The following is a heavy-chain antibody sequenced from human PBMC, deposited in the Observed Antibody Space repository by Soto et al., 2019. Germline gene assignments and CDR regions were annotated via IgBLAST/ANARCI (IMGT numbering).Heavy chain of an antibody. J-gene: IGHJ4*02. CDR2: IIPIFGTA. CDR1: GGTFSSYA. Sequence: QVQLVQSGAEVKKPGSSVKVSCKASGGTFSSYAISWVRQAPGQGLKWMGGIIPIFGTANYAQKFQGRVTITADESTSTAYMELSSLRSEDTAVYYCARGSSSSSWQHGAEDYWGQGTLVTVSS. V-gene: IGHV1-69*01. D-gene: IGHD6-13*01. CDR3: ARGSSSSSWQHGAEDY.